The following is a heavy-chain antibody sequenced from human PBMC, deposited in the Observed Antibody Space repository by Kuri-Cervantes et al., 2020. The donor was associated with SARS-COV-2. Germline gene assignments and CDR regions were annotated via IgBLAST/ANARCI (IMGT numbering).Heavy chain of an antibody. D-gene: IGHD3-10*01. V-gene: IGHV4-34*01. CDR2: IYHSGST. CDR1: GGSFSGYY. J-gene: IGHJ4*02. Sequence: SQTLSLTCAVYGGSFSGYYWSWIRQPPGKGLEWIGEIYHSGSTNYNPSLKSRVTVSVDTSKNQFSLKLSSVTAADTAVYYCARGVVRGYSFDYWGQGTLVTVSS. CDR3: ARGVVRGYSFDY.